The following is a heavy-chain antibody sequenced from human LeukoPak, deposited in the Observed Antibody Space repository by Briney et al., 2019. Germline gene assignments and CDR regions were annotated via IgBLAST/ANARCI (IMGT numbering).Heavy chain of an antibody. D-gene: IGHD3-10*01. CDR2: ISSSSSYI. CDR1: GFTFSSYS. CDR3: ARDPYGSGSYPFDP. Sequence: PGGSLRLSCAASGFTFSSYSMNWVRQAPGKGLEWVSSISSSSSYIYYADSVKGRFTISRDNAKNSLYLQMNSLRAEDTAVYYCARDPYGSGSYPFDPWGQGTLVTVSS. V-gene: IGHV3-21*04. J-gene: IGHJ5*02.